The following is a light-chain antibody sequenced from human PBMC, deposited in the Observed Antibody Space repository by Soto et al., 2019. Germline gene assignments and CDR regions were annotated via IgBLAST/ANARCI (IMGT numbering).Light chain of an antibody. Sequence: EVVMTQSPATLSVSPGERATLSCRASQSVSSNLAWYQQKPGQAPRLLIYGASTRATGIPARFSGSGSGTEFTLTISSLQSEDFAVYYCQQYGSSFTFGPGTKADIK. V-gene: IGKV3-15*01. CDR3: QQYGSSFT. CDR2: GAS. J-gene: IGKJ3*01. CDR1: QSVSSN.